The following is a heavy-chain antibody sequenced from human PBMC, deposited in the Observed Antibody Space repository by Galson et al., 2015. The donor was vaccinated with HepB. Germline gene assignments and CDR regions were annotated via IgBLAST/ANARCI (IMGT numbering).Heavy chain of an antibody. D-gene: IGHD2-15*01. Sequence: TLSLTCTVSGGSISSGSYYCSWIRQPAGKGLQWIGRIYTSGSTNYNPSLKSRVTMSVDTSKNQFSLKLSSVTAADTAVYYCAREAAYCTGGTCYPRFDYWGQGTLVTVSS. CDR2: IYTSGST. CDR1: GGSISSGSYY. V-gene: IGHV4-61*02. CDR3: AREAAYCTGGTCYPRFDY. J-gene: IGHJ4*02.